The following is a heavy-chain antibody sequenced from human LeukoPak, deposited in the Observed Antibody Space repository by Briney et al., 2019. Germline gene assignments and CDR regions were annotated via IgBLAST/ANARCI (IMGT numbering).Heavy chain of an antibody. V-gene: IGHV3-21*01. CDR3: ARVWHGPDY. Sequence: GGSLRLSCAASGFTFSNYRMNWVRQAPGKGLEWVSSISSTSSYIYYADSVKGRFTISRDNDKNSLYLQMNRLRAEDTAVYYCARVWHGPDYWGQGTLVTVSS. CDR2: ISSTSSYI. J-gene: IGHJ4*02. D-gene: IGHD3-10*01. CDR1: GFTFSNYR.